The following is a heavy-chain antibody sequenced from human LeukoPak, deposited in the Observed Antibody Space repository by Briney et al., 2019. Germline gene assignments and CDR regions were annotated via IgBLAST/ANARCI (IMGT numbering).Heavy chain of an antibody. D-gene: IGHD6-19*01. CDR3: ARGGRAVAGTDISDY. CDR2: IYSGGST. Sequence: GGSLRLSCAASGFTVSSNYMSWVRQAPGKGLEWVSIIYSGGSTFYADSVKGRFTISRDNSKNTLYLQMNSLRAEDTAVYYCARGGRAVAGTDISDYWGQGTLVTVSS. CDR1: GFTVSSNY. J-gene: IGHJ4*02. V-gene: IGHV3-53*01.